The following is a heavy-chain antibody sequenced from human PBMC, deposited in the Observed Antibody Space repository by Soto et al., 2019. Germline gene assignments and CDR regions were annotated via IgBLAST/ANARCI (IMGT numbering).Heavy chain of an antibody. CDR1: GFTFSSYA. CDR2: ISGSGGST. V-gene: IGHV3-23*01. CDR3: AKGHKERFLEWLPKGWGPFDY. J-gene: IGHJ4*02. Sequence: EVQLLESGGGLVQPGGSLRLSCAASGFTFSSYAMSWVRQAPGKGLEWVSAISGSGGSTYYADSVKGRFTISRDNSKNTLYLQMNSLRAEDTAVYYCAKGHKERFLEWLPKGWGPFDYWGQGTLVTVSS. D-gene: IGHD3-3*01.